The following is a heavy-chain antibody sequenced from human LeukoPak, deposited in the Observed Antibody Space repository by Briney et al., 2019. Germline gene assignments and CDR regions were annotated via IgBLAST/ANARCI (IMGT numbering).Heavy chain of an antibody. Sequence: PSGTLSLTCGVSGGSITTTSYWSWVRQPPGGGLEWIGEISLAGRTRYNPSLKSRVNVSIDESKNHLYLNLASVTAADTAVYYCSRESGPFCPFGHWGQGTLVAVTS. D-gene: IGHD1-26*01. CDR3: SRESGPFCPFGH. J-gene: IGHJ4*02. CDR2: ISLAGRT. V-gene: IGHV4-4*02. CDR1: GGSITTTSY.